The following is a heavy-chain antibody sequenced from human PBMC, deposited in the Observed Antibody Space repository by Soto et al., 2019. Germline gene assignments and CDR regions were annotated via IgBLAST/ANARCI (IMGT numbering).Heavy chain of an antibody. CDR3: ARRLAPLWFGQPYTEWFDP. CDR1: DGSISSSSYY. V-gene: IGHV4-39*01. Sequence: QLQLQESGPGLVKPSETLSLTCTVSDGSISSSSYYWGWIRQPPGKGLEWIGSIYYSGSTYYNPSLKSRVTISVDTSNNQFSLKLSSVTAADTAVYYCARRLAPLWFGQPYTEWFDPWGQGTLVTVSS. CDR2: IYYSGST. D-gene: IGHD3-10*01. J-gene: IGHJ5*01.